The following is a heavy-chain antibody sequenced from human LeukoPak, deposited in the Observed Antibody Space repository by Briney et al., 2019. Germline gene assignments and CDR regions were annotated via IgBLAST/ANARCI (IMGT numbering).Heavy chain of an antibody. V-gene: IGHV1-18*01. CDR3: ARATIVVVPAATPDAFDI. D-gene: IGHD2-2*01. CDR1: GYTFTSYG. Sequence: ASVKVSCKASGYTFTSYGISWVRQAPGQGLEWMGWISAYNGNTNYAQKLQGRVTMTTDTSTSTAYMELRSLRSDDTAVYYCARATIVVVPAATPDAFDIWGQGTMVTVSS. CDR2: ISAYNGNT. J-gene: IGHJ3*02.